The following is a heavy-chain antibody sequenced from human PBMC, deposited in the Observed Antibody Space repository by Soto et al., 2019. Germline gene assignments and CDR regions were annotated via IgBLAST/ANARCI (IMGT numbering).Heavy chain of an antibody. CDR2: IYWDDDK. V-gene: IGHV2-5*02. CDR3: AHRPYGREGFDI. Sequence: QITLKESGLTLVQPTQTLTLTCTFSGFSLSTSGVGVGWIRQPPGKALEWLALIYWDDDKRYSPSLKSRLTITKDTSKNQVVLTMTNMDPVDTATYYCAHRPYGREGFDIWGQGTMVTVSS. J-gene: IGHJ3*02. D-gene: IGHD4-17*01. CDR1: GFSLSTSGVG.